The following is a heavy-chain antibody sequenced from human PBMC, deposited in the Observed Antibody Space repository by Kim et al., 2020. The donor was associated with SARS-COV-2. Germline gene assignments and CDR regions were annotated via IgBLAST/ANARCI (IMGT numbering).Heavy chain of an antibody. CDR1: GYTFTSYA. CDR3: ARGFRNRLVVVVAAEFDP. D-gene: IGHD2-15*01. Sequence: ASVKVSCKASGYTFTSYAMNWVRQAPGQGLEWMGWINTNTGNPTYAQGFTGRFVFSLDTSVSTAYLQISSLKAEDTAVYYCARGFRNRLVVVVAAEFDPWGQGTLVTVSS. V-gene: IGHV7-4-1*02. CDR2: INTNTGNP. J-gene: IGHJ5*02.